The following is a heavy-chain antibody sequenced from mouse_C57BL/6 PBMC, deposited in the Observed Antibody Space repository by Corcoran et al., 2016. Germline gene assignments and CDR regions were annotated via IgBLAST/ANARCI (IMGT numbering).Heavy chain of an antibody. CDR1: GFNIKDYY. CDR2: IDPEDGDT. V-gene: IGHV14-1*01. D-gene: IGHD1-1*01. Sequence: EVQLQQSGAELVRPGASVKLSCTASGFNIKDYYMHWVKQRPEQGLEWIGRIDPEDGDTEYAPKFQGKATMTADTSSNTAYLQLSSLTSEDTAVYYCTTAYFTTVVATCDYWGQGTTLTVSS. J-gene: IGHJ2*01. CDR3: TTAYFTTVVATCDY.